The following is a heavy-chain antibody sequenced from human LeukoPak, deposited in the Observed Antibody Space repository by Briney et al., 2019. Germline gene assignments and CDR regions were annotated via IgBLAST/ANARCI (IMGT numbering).Heavy chain of an antibody. CDR3: ARDHGGRGYSYGWLSLRTDWFDP. J-gene: IGHJ5*02. CDR1: GGTFSSYA. Sequence: GASVKVSCKASGGTFSSYAISWVRQAPGQGLEWMGGIIPIFGTANYAQKFQGRVTITADESTSTAYMELSSLRSEDTAVYYCARDHGGRGYSYGWLSLRTDWFDPWGQGTLVTVSS. D-gene: IGHD5-18*01. V-gene: IGHV1-69*01. CDR2: IIPIFGTA.